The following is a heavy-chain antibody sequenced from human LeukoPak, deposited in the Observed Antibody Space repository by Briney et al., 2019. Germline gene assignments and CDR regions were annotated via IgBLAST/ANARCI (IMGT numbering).Heavy chain of an antibody. V-gene: IGHV3-9*01. CDR2: ISWNSGSI. Sequence: GGSLRLSCAASGFTFDDYAMHWVRQAPGKGLEWVSGISWNSGSIGYADSVKGRFTISRDNSKNTLYLQMNSLRAEDTAVYYCARDRADRYYYYGMDVWGQGTTVTVPS. CDR1: GFTFDDYA. CDR3: ARDRADRYYYYGMDV. J-gene: IGHJ6*02. D-gene: IGHD3-22*01.